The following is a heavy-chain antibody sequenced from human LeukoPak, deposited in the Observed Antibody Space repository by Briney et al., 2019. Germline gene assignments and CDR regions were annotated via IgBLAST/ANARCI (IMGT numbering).Heavy chain of an antibody. CDR2: ISTSSTHT. CDR1: GFIFSNYA. D-gene: IGHD3-10*01. CDR3: ARGARFTMVRGATHNWFDP. Sequence: GGSLRLSCAASGFIFSNYAMNWVRQAPGKRLEWVSLISTSSTHTHYADSVKGRFTISRDDSKNTLNLHMNSLRAEDTAVYYCARGARFTMVRGATHNWFDPWGQGTLVTVSS. J-gene: IGHJ5*02. V-gene: IGHV3-23*01.